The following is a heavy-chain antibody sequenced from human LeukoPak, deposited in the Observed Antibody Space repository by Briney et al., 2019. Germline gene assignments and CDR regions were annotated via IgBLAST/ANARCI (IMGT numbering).Heavy chain of an antibody. V-gene: IGHV4-4*02. CDR2: ISLTGLT. Sequence: SETLSLTCGVSGGPISNTNWWSWVRHPPGQGLEWIGEISLTGLTHYNPSLESRVTVSLDKSKNQLSLKLTSVTAADTAVYYCSRENGAFSPFGYWGQGTLVSVLS. D-gene: IGHD2-8*01. CDR1: GGPISNTNW. J-gene: IGHJ4*02. CDR3: SRENGAFSPFGY.